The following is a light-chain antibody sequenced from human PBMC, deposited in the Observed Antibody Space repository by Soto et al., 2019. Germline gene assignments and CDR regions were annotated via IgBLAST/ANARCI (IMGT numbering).Light chain of an antibody. CDR1: NSDIGFYNY. CDR2: EVS. CDR3: SSYTSSALYV. Sequence: QSALPQPASVSGSPGQSITISCTGTNSDIGFYNYVSWYQQHPGKAPKLMIYEVSYRPSGVSDRFSGSKSANTAFLTISGLQAEDGADYYCSSYTSSALYVFGSGTKVTVL. J-gene: IGLJ1*01. V-gene: IGLV2-14*01.